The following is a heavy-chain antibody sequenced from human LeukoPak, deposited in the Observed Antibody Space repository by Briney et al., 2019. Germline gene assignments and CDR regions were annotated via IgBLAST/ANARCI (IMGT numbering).Heavy chain of an antibody. V-gene: IGHV3-23*01. CDR2: ISGSGGNT. D-gene: IGHD5-12*01. CDR3: AKGRYSGYGYFDY. CDR1: GFTFTYHA. Sequence: GGSLRLSRAASGFTFTYHAMNWVRQAPGKGLEWVSGISGSGGNTYYADSVKGRFTISRDNSKNTLYRQMNSLRAEDTALYYCAKGRYSGYGYFDYWGRGTLVTVSS. J-gene: IGHJ4*02.